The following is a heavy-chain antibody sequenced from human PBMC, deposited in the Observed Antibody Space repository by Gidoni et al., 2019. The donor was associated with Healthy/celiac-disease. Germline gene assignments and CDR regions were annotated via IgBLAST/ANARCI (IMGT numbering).Heavy chain of an antibody. V-gene: IGHV6-1*01. CDR3: ARGWGSHDYGDYRPFDY. Sequence: QVQLHQSGPGLVKPSQTLSLTCAISGDSVSSHSAAWNWIRQSPSRGLEWLGRTYYRSKWYNDYAVSVKSRITTNPDTSKNQFSLQLNSVTPEDTAVYYCARGWGSHDYGDYRPFDYWGQGTLVTVSS. CDR1: GDSVSSHSAA. CDR2: TYYRSKWYN. D-gene: IGHD4-17*01. J-gene: IGHJ4*02.